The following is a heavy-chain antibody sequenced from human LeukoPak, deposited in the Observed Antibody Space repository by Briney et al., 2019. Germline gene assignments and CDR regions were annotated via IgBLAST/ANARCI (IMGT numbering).Heavy chain of an antibody. D-gene: IGHD6-13*01. CDR3: ARVIDSSSWYAYYFDY. CDR1: GYTFTGYY. V-gene: IGHV1-2*02. Sequence: ASVKVSCKASGYTFTGYYMHCVRQAPGQGLEWMGWINPNSGGTNYAQKFQGRVTMTRDTSISTAYMELSRLRSDDTAVYYCARVIDSSSWYAYYFDYWGQGTLVTVSS. CDR2: INPNSGGT. J-gene: IGHJ4*02.